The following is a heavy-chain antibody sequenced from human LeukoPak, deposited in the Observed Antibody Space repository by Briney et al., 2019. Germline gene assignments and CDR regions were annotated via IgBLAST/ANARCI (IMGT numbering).Heavy chain of an antibody. CDR2: ISSSSSYI. CDR3: AKDLVYLGYCSSTSCYAYAIDI. Sequence: GGSLRLSCAASGFTFSSYSVNWVRQAPGKGLEWVSSISSSSSYIYYADSVKGRFTISRDNSKNTLYLQMNSLRAEDTAVYYCAKDLVYLGYCSSTSCYAYAIDIWGQGTMVTVSS. CDR1: GFTFSSYS. V-gene: IGHV3-21*01. D-gene: IGHD2-2*01. J-gene: IGHJ3*02.